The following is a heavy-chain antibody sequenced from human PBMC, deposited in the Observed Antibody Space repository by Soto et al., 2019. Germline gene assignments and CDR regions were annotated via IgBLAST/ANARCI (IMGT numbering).Heavy chain of an antibody. CDR1: GFTFSDYA. D-gene: IGHD6-19*01. V-gene: IGHV3-30*18. CDR3: AKGGRQWLVTSDFNY. Sequence: VQLVESGGGVVQPGRSLRLSCAASGFTFSDYAMHWVRQAPGKGLEWVAVVSHDGRNTHYADSVKGRFTISRDSSKNTVSLEMSSLRAEDTAIYYCAKGGRQWLVTSDFNYWGQGALVTVSS. CDR2: VSHDGRNT. J-gene: IGHJ4*02.